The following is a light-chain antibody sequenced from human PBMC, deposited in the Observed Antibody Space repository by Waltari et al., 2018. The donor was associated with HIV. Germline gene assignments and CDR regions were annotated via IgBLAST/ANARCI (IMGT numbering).Light chain of an antibody. Sequence: QSGLTQPPSASGTPGQRVTISCSGSSSNIGSNYVSWYQQLPGAAPKLLMYRNNQRPAGGADRCSGSKSGTSASLAISGLRSEDEADYYCAGWDDSRSGVVFGGGTKLTVL. CDR2: RNN. J-gene: IGLJ3*02. V-gene: IGLV1-47*01. CDR3: AGWDDSRSGVV. CDR1: SSNIGSNY.